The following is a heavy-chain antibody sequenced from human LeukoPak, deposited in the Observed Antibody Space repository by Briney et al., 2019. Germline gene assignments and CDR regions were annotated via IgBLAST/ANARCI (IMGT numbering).Heavy chain of an antibody. V-gene: IGHV3-21*01. CDR2: ISSSSYI. J-gene: IGHJ4*02. CDR3: ARESWDIVVVPAALDY. Sequence: GGSLRLSCAASGFTFSSYSMNWVRQAPGKGLEWVSSISSSSYIYYADSVKGRFTISRDNAKNSLYLQMNSLRAGDTAVYYCARESWDIVVVPAALDYWGQGTLVTVSS. CDR1: GFTFSSYS. D-gene: IGHD2-2*01.